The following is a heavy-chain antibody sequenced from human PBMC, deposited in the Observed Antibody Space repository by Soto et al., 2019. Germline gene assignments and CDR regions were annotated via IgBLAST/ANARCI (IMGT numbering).Heavy chain of an antibody. CDR3: ARSNWNYVRTLDY. Sequence: QVQIQESGPGLVKPSGTLSLACSVSSVSVSGSYWCAWVRQPPGKGLEWIGEIDHSGQTNYNPSLKRRVTMSLDNSKNQFSLNLRSVTAADTAVYYCARSNWNYVRTLDYWGQGTQVIVSS. CDR1: SVSVSGSYW. V-gene: IGHV4-4*02. J-gene: IGHJ4*02. CDR2: IDHSGQT. D-gene: IGHD1-7*01.